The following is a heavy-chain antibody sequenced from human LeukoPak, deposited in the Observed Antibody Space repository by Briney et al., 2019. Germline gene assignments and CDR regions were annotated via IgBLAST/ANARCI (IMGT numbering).Heavy chain of an antibody. CDR2: ISEDGSGK. V-gene: IGHV3-7*01. CDR3: AKLSGPAAADY. D-gene: IGHD2-2*01. CDR1: GFTFSGHW. Sequence: GGSLRLSCAASGFTFSGHWMSWLRQAPGKGLECVAHISEDGSGKSYVDSLKGRFTISRDNAKNFLYLEMNSLRVEDTAVYYCAKLSGPAAADYWGQGTLITVSS. J-gene: IGHJ4*01.